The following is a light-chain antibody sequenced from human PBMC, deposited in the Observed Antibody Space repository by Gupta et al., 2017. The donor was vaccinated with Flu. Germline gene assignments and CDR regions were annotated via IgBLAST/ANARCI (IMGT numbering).Light chain of an antibody. CDR2: RVS. Sequence: DVVMTQSPLSLPVTLGQPASISCRSSQSLVHRNGNTYLTWFQQRPGQSPRRLIYRVSRRDSGVPDRFSGSGSGTDFTLTISRVEAEDGGVYYCMQGTHWPTFGQGTKLEVK. J-gene: IGKJ1*01. V-gene: IGKV2-30*02. CDR3: MQGTHWPT. CDR1: QSLVHRNGNTY.